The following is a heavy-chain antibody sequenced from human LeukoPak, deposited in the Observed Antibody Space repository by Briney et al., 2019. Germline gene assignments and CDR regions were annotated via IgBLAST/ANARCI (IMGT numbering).Heavy chain of an antibody. D-gene: IGHD1-26*01. J-gene: IGHJ4*02. Sequence: QPGGSLRLSCAASGFTFSSYAMSWVRQAPGKGLERVSAISGSGGSTYYADSVKGRFTISRDNSKNTLYLQMNSLRAEDTAVYYCAKDHEWELTFFDYWGQGTLVTVSS. CDR2: ISGSGGST. CDR3: AKDHEWELTFFDY. CDR1: GFTFSSYA. V-gene: IGHV3-23*01.